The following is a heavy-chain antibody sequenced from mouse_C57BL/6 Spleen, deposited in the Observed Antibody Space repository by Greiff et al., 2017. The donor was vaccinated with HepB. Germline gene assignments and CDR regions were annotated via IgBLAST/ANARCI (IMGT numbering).Heavy chain of an antibody. CDR1: GFNIKDDY. CDR3: WRDDYDVYAMDY. D-gene: IGHD2-4*01. Sequence: EVQLQQSGAELVRPGASVKLSCTASGFNIKDDYMHWVKQRPEQGLEWIGWIDPENGDTEYASKFQGKATITADTSSNTAYLQLSSLTSEDTAVYYCWRDDYDVYAMDYWGQGTSVTVSS. J-gene: IGHJ4*01. V-gene: IGHV14-4*01. CDR2: IDPENGDT.